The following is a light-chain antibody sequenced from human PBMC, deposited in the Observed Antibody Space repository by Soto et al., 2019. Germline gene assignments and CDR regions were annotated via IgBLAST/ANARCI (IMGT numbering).Light chain of an antibody. CDR3: AAWDDSLSGVV. CDR2: RNN. Sequence: QSVLTQPPSASGTPGQRVTISCSGSSSNIGSNYVYWYQQLQGTVPKLLIYRNNQRPSGVPDRFSGSKSGTSASLAISGLRSEDEADYYCAAWDDSLSGVVFGGGTKLTVL. V-gene: IGLV1-47*01. CDR1: SSNIGSNY. J-gene: IGLJ2*01.